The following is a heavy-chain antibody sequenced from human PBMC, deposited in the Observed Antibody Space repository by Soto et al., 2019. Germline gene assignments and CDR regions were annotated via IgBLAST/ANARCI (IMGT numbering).Heavy chain of an antibody. CDR1: GCSITLGGYC. D-gene: IGHD3-10*01. Sequence: PSETLSLTCTVSGCSITLGGYCWSWIRQPPGQGLEWIGYICHSGNTYYNPSLKSRVTTSLDRSKNQFSLNLSSVTAADTAVYYCARVWFGESSWFDPWGQGTLVTVSS. CDR3: ARVWFGESSWFDP. V-gene: IGHV4-30-2*01. CDR2: ICHSGNT. J-gene: IGHJ5*02.